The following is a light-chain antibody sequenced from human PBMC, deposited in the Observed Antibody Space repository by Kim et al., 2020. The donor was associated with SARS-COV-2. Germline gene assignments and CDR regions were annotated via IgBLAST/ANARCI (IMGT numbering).Light chain of an antibody. CDR2: AVS. Sequence: GESSTISCTGTSSDFGCYNFVSWYQQHPGKAPKLMIYAVSKRPSGVSNRFSGSKSGNTASLTISGLQAEDEADYFCTSYTSSITWVFGGGTQLTVL. J-gene: IGLJ3*02. CDR3: TSYTSSITWV. CDR1: SSDFGCYNF. V-gene: IGLV2-14*04.